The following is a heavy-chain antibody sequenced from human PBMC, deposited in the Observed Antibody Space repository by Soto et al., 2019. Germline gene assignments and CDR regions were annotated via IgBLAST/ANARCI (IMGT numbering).Heavy chain of an antibody. CDR3: ATNRGYSYGLLDY. Sequence: QVQLVESGGGVVQPGRSLRLPCAASGFTFSNFAMHWVRQAPGTGLECVAVVSDDGSKKYYADSVKGRFTISRDNSKNTLYLQMNSLSAEDTAAYYCATNRGYSYGLLDYWGQGTLVTVSS. CDR2: VSDDGSKK. J-gene: IGHJ4*02. CDR1: GFTFSNFA. V-gene: IGHV3-30*03. D-gene: IGHD5-18*01.